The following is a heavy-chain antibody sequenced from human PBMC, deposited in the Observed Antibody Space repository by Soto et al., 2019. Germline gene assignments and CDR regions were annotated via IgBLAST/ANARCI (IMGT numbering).Heavy chain of an antibody. D-gene: IGHD3-10*01. CDR3: AKGRGRSGSLTPRVAF. CDR1: GFTFNNYA. J-gene: IGHJ4*02. V-gene: IGHV3-23*01. CDR2: ISGGGDTT. Sequence: EVQLLESGGGLVQPGGSLRLSCAASGFTFNNYAMTWVRQAPGKGLEWVSGISGGGDTTSYADSVKGRFTVSRDGSKNTLYLQVSSLRAEDWALYYWAKGRGRSGSLTPRVAFWGQGTLVTVSS.